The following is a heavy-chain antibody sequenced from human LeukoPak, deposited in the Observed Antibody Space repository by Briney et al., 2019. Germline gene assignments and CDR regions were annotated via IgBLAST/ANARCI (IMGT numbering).Heavy chain of an antibody. D-gene: IGHD3-22*01. CDR1: GFTFSSYS. Sequence: PGGSLRLSCAASGFTFSSYSMTWVRQAPGKGLEWVSVIYSGGSTYCADSVKGRFTISRDNSKNTMYLQMNNLRAEDTAVYYCAGAYYYESSGYFYFDYWGQGTLVTVSS. V-gene: IGHV3-53*01. CDR2: IYSGGST. CDR3: AGAYYYESSGYFYFDY. J-gene: IGHJ4*02.